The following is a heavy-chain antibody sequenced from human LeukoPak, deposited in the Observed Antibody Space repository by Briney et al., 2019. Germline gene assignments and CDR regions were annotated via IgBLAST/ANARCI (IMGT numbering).Heavy chain of an antibody. CDR1: GFTFDKYA. CDR2: ISAGGSNT. Sequence: GGSLRLSCAASGFTFDKYAMTWVRQAPGKGLEWVSAISAGGSNTYYADSVKGRFTISRDTSKNTLYLQMHSLRAEDTAVYYCAKTPYYDSTGYYHYYYYAMDVWGQGTTVTVSS. V-gene: IGHV3-23*01. D-gene: IGHD3-22*01. CDR3: AKTPYYDSTGYYHYYYYAMDV. J-gene: IGHJ6*02.